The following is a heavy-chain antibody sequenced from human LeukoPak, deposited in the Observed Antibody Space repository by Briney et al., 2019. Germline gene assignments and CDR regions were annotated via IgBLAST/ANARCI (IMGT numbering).Heavy chain of an antibody. J-gene: IGHJ3*02. Sequence: GGSLRLSCAAPGFTFSSYEMNWVRQAPGKGLEWVSYISSSGSTIYYADSVKGRFTISRDNAKNSLYLQMNSLRAEDTAVYYCARVQGRYDAFDIWGQGTMVTVSS. CDR2: ISSSGSTI. CDR3: ARVQGRYDAFDI. CDR1: GFTFSSYE. V-gene: IGHV3-48*03.